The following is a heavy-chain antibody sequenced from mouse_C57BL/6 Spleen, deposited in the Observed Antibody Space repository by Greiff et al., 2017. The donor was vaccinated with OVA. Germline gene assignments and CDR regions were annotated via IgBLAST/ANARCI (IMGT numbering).Heavy chain of an antibody. Sequence: EVKLMESGGGLVKPGGSLKLSCAASGFTFSDYGMHWVRQAPEKGLEWVAYISSGSSTIYYADTVKGRFTISRDNAKNTLFLQMTSLRSEDMAMYYCAREGNYYAMDYWGQGTSVTVSS. CDR3: AREGNYYAMDY. CDR1: GFTFSDYG. J-gene: IGHJ4*01. CDR2: ISSGSSTI. V-gene: IGHV5-17*01. D-gene: IGHD2-1*01.